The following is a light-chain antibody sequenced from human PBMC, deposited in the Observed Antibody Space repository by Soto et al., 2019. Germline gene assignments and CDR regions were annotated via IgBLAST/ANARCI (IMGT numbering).Light chain of an antibody. V-gene: IGLV1-40*01. Sequence: SVLTQPPSVSGAPGQRVTISCTGSSSNIGSIYGVHWYQQLPGTAPKLLIFDNNSRPSGVPDRFSGSKSGTSASLAITGLQPEDEADYYCLSYDSSLTVVFGGGTKLTVL. CDR2: DNN. CDR3: LSYDSSLTVV. J-gene: IGLJ2*01. CDR1: SSNIGSIYG.